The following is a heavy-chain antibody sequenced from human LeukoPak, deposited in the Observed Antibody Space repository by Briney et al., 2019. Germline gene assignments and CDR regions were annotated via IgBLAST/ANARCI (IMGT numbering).Heavy chain of an antibody. J-gene: IGHJ4*02. D-gene: IGHD2-21*02. CDR3: ARAGNCGGDCYSFDY. Sequence: SETLSLTCTVSGGSISSYYWSWIRQTPGKGLEWIGYIYYSGSTNYNPSLKSRVTISVDTSKNQFSLKLSSVTAADTAVYYCARAGNCGGDCYSFDYWGQGTLVTVSS. CDR1: GGSISSYY. V-gene: IGHV4-59*01. CDR2: IYYSGST.